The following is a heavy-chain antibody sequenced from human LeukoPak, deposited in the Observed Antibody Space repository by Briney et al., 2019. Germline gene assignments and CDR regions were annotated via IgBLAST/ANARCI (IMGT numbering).Heavy chain of an antibody. J-gene: IGHJ4*02. CDR3: ATCSTSLLFDYYFDY. V-gene: IGHV3-23*01. CDR2: ISGSGGST. CDR1: GFTFSSYA. Sequence: GGSLRLSCAVSGFTFSSYAMSWVRQAPGKGLEWVSAISGSGGSTYYADSVKGRFTISRDNSKNTLYLQMNSLRAEDTAVYYCATCSTSLLFDYYFDYWGQGTLVTVSS. D-gene: IGHD2-2*01.